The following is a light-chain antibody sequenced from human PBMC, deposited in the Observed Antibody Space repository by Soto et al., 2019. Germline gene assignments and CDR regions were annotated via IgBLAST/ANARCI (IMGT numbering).Light chain of an antibody. CDR1: QIVSSS. Sequence: EIVLTQSPATLSVSPGERATLSCRASQIVSSSLAWYQHQPGQAPRLLIYDASNRATGIPARFSGSGSGTDFTLTISSLEPEDFAVYYCQQRSNWPPLTFGGGTKVEIK. V-gene: IGKV3-11*01. CDR2: DAS. J-gene: IGKJ4*01. CDR3: QQRSNWPPLT.